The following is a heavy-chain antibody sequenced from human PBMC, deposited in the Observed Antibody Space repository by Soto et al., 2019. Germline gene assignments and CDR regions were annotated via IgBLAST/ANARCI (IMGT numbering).Heavy chain of an antibody. CDR1: GLDSTTAE. J-gene: IGHJ5*02. CDR3: TTLYRLDP. Sequence: GGSLRLSCAASGLDSTTAEMHWVRQAPGKGLEWVGRIRRTTDGGSTDFAVSVNGRISISRDGSKNTLYLHMSSLKTEDTAMYYCTTLYRLDPWGQGTLVTVSS. D-gene: IGHD2-2*02. CDR2: IRRTTDGGST. V-gene: IGHV3-15*07.